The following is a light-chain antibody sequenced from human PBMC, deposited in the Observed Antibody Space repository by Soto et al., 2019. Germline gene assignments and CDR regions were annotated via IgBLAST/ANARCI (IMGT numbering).Light chain of an antibody. Sequence: DIQMTQSPSSLSASVRDRVTITCRASQGISLYLNWYQQKPGKAPKLLIYAASTLQSGVPSRFSGSGSGTDFNLTISSLQPEDFTTYYCQQSYNRPYTFGQGTKLEIK. J-gene: IGKJ2*01. CDR3: QQSYNRPYT. CDR2: AAS. V-gene: IGKV1-39*01. CDR1: QGISLY.